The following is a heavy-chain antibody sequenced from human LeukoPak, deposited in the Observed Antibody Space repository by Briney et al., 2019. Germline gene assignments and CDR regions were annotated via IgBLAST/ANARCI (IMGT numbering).Heavy chain of an antibody. CDR3: ASRKLGNDY. J-gene: IGHJ4*02. Sequence: SETLSLTCTISGGAVSDYYWSWIRQSPGKGLEWIGYIYHTGSTSYTPSLKSRVTISADTSQNQFSLKLSSVTAADTAVYYCASRKLGNDYWGQGTLVTVSS. D-gene: IGHD7-27*01. V-gene: IGHV4-59*02. CDR2: IYHTGST. CDR1: GGAVSDYY.